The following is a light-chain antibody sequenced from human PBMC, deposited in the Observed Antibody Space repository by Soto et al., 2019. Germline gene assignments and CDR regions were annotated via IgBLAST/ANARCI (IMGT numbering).Light chain of an antibody. J-gene: IGKJ3*01. V-gene: IGKV3-20*01. CDR3: QRYGLSPPFS. Sequence: EIVLTQSPPPPPLPPAPSPSLSCRASQSLNRNYVAWYQQKVGQAPRLLIYATSGKATGIPDRFRGSGSGTEFNLTIARLEPEDFAVYYCQRYGLSPPFSFGPGTKVEIK. CDR2: ATS. CDR1: QSLNRNY.